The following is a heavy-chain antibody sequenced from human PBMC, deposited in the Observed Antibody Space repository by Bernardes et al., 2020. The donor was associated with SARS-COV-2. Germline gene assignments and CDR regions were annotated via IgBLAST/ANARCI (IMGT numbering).Heavy chain of an antibody. J-gene: IGHJ6*02. CDR1: GYTFTSYG. CDR3: ARDFLRHIGLMVYEGYYGMDV. V-gene: IGHV1-18*01. CDR2: ISAYNGNT. D-gene: IGHD2-8*01. Sequence: ASVEVSWKASGYTFTSYGISWVRQAPGQGLEWMGWISAYNGNTNYAQKLQGRVTMTTDTSTSTAYMELRSLRSDDTAVYYCARDFLRHIGLMVYEGYYGMDVWGQGTTVTVSS.